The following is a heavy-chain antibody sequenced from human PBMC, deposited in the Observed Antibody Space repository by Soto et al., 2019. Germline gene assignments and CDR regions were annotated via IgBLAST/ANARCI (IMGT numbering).Heavy chain of an antibody. J-gene: IGHJ4*02. CDR1: GFTFSSYA. CDR2: ISYDGSNK. CDR3: ARDLYYYDSSGTWDY. Sequence: GGSLRLSCAASGFTFSSYATHWVRQAPGKGLEWVAVISYDGSNKYYADSVKGRFTISRDNSKNTLYLQMNSLRAEDTAVYYYARDLYYYDSSGTWDYWGQGTLVTAPQ. V-gene: IGHV3-30-3*01. D-gene: IGHD3-22*01.